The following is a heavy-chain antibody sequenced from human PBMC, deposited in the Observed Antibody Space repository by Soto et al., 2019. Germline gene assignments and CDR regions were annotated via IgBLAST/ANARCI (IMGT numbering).Heavy chain of an antibody. Sequence: ASVKVSCKASGGTFSSYTISWVRQAPGQGLEWMGRIIPILGIANYAQKFQGRVTITADKSTSTAYMELSSLRSEDTAVYYCARDCSSTSCKAGNYYYYYMDVWGKGTTVTVSS. J-gene: IGHJ6*03. CDR3: ARDCSSTSCKAGNYYYYYMDV. V-gene: IGHV1-69*04. D-gene: IGHD2-2*01. CDR2: IIPILGIA. CDR1: GGTFSSYT.